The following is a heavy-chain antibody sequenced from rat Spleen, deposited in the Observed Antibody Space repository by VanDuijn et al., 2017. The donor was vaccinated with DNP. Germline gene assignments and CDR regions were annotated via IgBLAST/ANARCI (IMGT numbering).Heavy chain of an antibody. D-gene: IGHD1-4*01. Sequence: EVQLVESGGDLVQPGRSLKLSCVASGFTFSYYWMAWIRQVPGKGLEWIASITGGSGITSYPDSVKGRFTISRDNAKSTLYLQMDSLRSEDTATYYCATSPGPNWFAYWGQGTLVTVSS. CDR2: ITGGSGIT. J-gene: IGHJ3*01. CDR1: GFTFSYYW. V-gene: IGHV5-31*01. CDR3: ATSPGPNWFAY.